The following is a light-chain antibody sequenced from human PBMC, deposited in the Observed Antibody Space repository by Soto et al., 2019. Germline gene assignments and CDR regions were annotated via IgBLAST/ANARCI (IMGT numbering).Light chain of an antibody. Sequence: DIQMTQSPSTLSGSVGDRVTITCRASQTISSWLAWYQQKPGKAPKLLIYKASTLKSGVPSRFSGSGSGTEFTLTISSLQPDDFAPYYCQHYNSYSEAVGQGTKVDMK. CDR1: QTISSW. V-gene: IGKV1-5*03. CDR3: QHYNSYSEA. CDR2: KAS. J-gene: IGKJ1*01.